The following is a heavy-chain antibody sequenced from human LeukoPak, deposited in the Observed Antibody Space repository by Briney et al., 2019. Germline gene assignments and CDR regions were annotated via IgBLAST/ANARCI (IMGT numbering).Heavy chain of an antibody. J-gene: IGHJ4*02. CDR2: IWYDGSNK. D-gene: IGHD2-15*01. CDR1: GFTFSSYG. Sequence: GRSLGLSCAASGFTFSSYGMHWVRQAPGKGLEWVAVIWYDGSNKYYADSVKGRFTISRDNSKNTLYLQMNSLRAEDTAVYYCARDRGYCSGGSCYYFDYWGQGTLVTVSS. CDR3: ARDRGYCSGGSCYYFDY. V-gene: IGHV3-33*01.